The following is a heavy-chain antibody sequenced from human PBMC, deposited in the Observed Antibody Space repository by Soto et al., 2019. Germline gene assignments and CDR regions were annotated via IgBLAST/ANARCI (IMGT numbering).Heavy chain of an antibody. CDR2: ISGSGGST. CDR3: AKDTDILTGYPPDY. D-gene: IGHD3-9*01. V-gene: IGHV3-23*01. J-gene: IGHJ4*02. CDR1: GFTFSSYA. Sequence: GGSLRLSCAASGFTFSSYAMSWVRQAPGKGLEWVSAISGSGGSTYYADSVKGRFTISRDNSKNTLYLQMNSLRAEDTAVYYCAKDTDILTGYPPDYWGQGTLVTVSS.